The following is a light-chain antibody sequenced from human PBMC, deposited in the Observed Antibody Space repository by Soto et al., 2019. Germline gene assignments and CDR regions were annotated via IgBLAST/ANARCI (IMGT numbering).Light chain of an antibody. CDR3: QQYNIYPLT. V-gene: IGKV1D-16*01. CDR1: EDINGW. Sequence: DVQMTQSPSSLSASVGDRVTITCRASEDINGWLAWYQQNPGTAPKSLIYAASILQTGVPSRFSGSGSGTDFTLTISSLQPEDSATYYCQQYNIYPLTFGGGTKVEIK. CDR2: AAS. J-gene: IGKJ4*01.